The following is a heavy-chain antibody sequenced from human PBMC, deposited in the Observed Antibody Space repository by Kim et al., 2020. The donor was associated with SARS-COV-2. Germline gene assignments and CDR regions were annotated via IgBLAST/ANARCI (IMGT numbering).Heavy chain of an antibody. V-gene: IGHV3-33*01. CDR3: ARCTGTSCPLEH. CDR1: GFIFSAYG. Sequence: GGSLRLSCAASGFIFSAYGMHWVRQAPGKGPEWVAVIWYDGSNKDYADSVKGRFSISRDNSKNTLYLQMDSLRVEDTAIYYCARCTGTSCPLEHWGQGTLVTVSS. CDR2: IWYDGSNK. J-gene: IGHJ1*01. D-gene: IGHD2-2*01.